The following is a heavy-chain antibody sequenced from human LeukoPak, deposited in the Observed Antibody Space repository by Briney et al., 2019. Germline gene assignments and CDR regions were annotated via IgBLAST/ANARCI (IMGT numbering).Heavy chain of an antibody. V-gene: IGHV1-46*01. Sequence: ASVKVSCKASGYTFTSYYMHWVRQAPGQGLEWMGIINPSGGSTSYAQKFQGRVTVTRDTSTSTVYMELSSLRSEDTAVYYCARTIRQKDGYNYYYGMDVWGQGTTVTVSS. J-gene: IGHJ6*02. CDR2: INPSGGST. D-gene: IGHD3-3*02. CDR3: ARTIRQKDGYNYYYGMDV. CDR1: GYTFTSYY.